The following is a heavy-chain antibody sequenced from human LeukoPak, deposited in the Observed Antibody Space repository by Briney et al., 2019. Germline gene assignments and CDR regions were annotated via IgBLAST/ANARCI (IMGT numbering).Heavy chain of an antibody. D-gene: IGHD6-13*01. CDR1: GFTVSSNY. CDR3: ATGIAAAGCDY. CDR2: IYSGGST. J-gene: IGHJ4*02. Sequence: GGSLRLSCAASGFTVSSNYMSWVRQAPGKGLEWVSVIYSGGSTYCADSVKGRFTISRDNSKNTLYLQMNSLRAEDTAVYYCATGIAAAGCDYWGQGTLVTVSS. V-gene: IGHV3-53*01.